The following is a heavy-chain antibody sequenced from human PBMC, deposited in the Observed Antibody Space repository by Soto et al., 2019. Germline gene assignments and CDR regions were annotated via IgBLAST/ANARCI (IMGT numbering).Heavy chain of an antibody. Sequence: EVQLVESGGGLVQPGGSLRLSCAASGFTVSSNFMSWVRQAPGKGLEWVSVIFTGGSTYYADSVKGRFTISRHSSKNTVSLQMNSLRAEDTAVYYCARERYSSGWLDAFDIWGQGTMVIVSS. D-gene: IGHD6-25*01. CDR1: GFTVSSNF. V-gene: IGHV3-53*04. CDR3: ARERYSSGWLDAFDI. J-gene: IGHJ3*02. CDR2: IFTGGST.